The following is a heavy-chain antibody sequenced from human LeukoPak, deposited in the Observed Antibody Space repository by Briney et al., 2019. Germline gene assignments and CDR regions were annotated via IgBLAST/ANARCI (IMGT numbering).Heavy chain of an antibody. CDR1: GFTFSDYY. J-gene: IGHJ4*02. CDR3: ANSMYYYGSGAPMNN. CDR2: ITSSATT. Sequence: GGSLRLSCAASGFTFSDYYMTWIRQAPGKGLEWVSYITSSATTYYADSVKGRFTISRDNAKTSLYLQMNSLRAEDTAVYYCANSMYYYGSGAPMNNWGQGTLVTVSS. V-gene: IGHV3-11*04. D-gene: IGHD3-10*01.